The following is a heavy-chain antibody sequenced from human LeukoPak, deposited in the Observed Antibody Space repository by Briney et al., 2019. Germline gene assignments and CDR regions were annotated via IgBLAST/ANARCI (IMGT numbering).Heavy chain of an antibody. CDR1: GGSFSGYY. J-gene: IGHJ4*02. CDR3: ARGHGRSVQYYYDSSGKLGY. CDR2: INHSGST. D-gene: IGHD3-22*01. Sequence: SETLSLTCAVYGGSFSGYYWSWIRQPPGKGLEWIGEINHSGSTNYNPSLKSRVTISVDTSKNQFSLKLSSVTAADTAVYYCARGHGRSVQYYYDSSGKLGYWGQGTLVTVSS. V-gene: IGHV4-34*01.